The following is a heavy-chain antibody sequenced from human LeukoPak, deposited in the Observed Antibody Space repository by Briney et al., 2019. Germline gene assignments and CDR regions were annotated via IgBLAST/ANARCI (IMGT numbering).Heavy chain of an antibody. CDR3: AKVGTGWPLGVIDY. V-gene: IGHV3-7*01. CDR1: GFTFSNXX. J-gene: IGHJ4*02. Sequence: GGSXXLXXXXXGFTFSNXXMNWVRQXPGKGLXWVANIKQDGGEKSYVDSVKGRFTISRDNAKNSLHLQMNSLRAEDTAVYYCAKVGTGWPLGVIDYWGQGTLVTVSS. CDR2: IKQDGGEK. D-gene: IGHD1-1*01.